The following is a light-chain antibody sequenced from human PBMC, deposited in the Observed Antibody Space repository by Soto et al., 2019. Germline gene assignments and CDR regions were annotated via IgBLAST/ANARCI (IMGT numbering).Light chain of an antibody. Sequence: DIQMTQSPSTLSASVGDRVTITCRASQSISSRLAWYQQKPGKAPKLLIYDASSLESGVPSRFSGSGSGTEFTLTISSLQPDDFATYYCQHYNSYSEALGQGTKVDIK. CDR3: QHYNSYSEA. CDR1: QSISSR. J-gene: IGKJ1*01. V-gene: IGKV1-5*01. CDR2: DAS.